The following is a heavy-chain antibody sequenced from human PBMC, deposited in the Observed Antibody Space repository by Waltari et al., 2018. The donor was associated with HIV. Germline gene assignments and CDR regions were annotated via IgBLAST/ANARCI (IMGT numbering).Heavy chain of an antibody. CDR1: GYTFTSYA. D-gene: IGHD6-13*01. J-gene: IGHJ4*02. CDR2: INTSTGTP. CDR3: ARGDGAAAPEVSSSPDY. Sequence: QVQLVQSGSELKKPGASVKVSCKASGYTFTSYAMNWVRHAPGQGLEWMGWINTSTGTPTYAQGCTGRFFFSLDTSVSTAYMQISSLKAEDTAVYYCARGDGAAAPEVSSSPDYWGQGTLVTVSS. V-gene: IGHV7-4-1*02.